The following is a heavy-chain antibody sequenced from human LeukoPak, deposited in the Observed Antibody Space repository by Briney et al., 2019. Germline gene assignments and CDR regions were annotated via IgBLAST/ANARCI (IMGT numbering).Heavy chain of an antibody. CDR3: ARGIGDIVVVVAPDY. J-gene: IGHJ4*02. CDR1: GYAFTACY. CDR2: VNPNCGGT. D-gene: IGHD2-15*01. V-gene: IGHV1-2*02. Sequence: ASVKVSCKASGYAFTACYLHWVRQAPGQGLEWMGWVNPNCGGTNYAQKSQGRVTMTRDTSISTAYMELSRLRSDDTAVYYCARGIGDIVVVVAPDYWGQGTLVTVSS.